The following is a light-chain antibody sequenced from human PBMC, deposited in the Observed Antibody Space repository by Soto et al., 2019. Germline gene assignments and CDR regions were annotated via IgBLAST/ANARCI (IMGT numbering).Light chain of an antibody. CDR2: GNT. V-gene: IGLV1-40*01. CDR3: QSYDSSLSGYV. Sequence: QSVLTQPPSVSGAPGQRVTISCTGSNSNIGAGYDVHWYQQLPETAPKLVIFGNTARPSGVPDRFSGSKSGTSASLAITGLQAEDEADYYCQSYDSSLSGYVFGTGTKLTVL. J-gene: IGLJ1*01. CDR1: NSNIGAGYD.